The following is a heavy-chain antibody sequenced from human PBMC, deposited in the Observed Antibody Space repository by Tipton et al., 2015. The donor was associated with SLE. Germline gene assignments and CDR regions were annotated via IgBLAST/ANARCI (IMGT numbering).Heavy chain of an antibody. CDR2: IYYSGST. CDR3: ARVGENYYDSSGYYYY. V-gene: IGHV4-4*02. D-gene: IGHD3-22*01. J-gene: IGHJ4*02. Sequence: TLSLTCTVSGDSISSSNWWSWVRQPPGKGLEWIGSIYYSGSTYYNPSLKSRVTISVDTSKNQFSLKLSSVTAADTAVYYCARVGENYYDSSGYYYYWGQGTLVTVSS. CDR1: GDSISSSNW.